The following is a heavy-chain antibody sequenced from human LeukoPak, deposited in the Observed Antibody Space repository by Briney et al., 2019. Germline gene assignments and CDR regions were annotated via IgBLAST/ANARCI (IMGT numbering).Heavy chain of an antibody. J-gene: IGHJ4*02. D-gene: IGHD1-26*01. CDR3: ATVTRTWELVLVF. Sequence: GASVKVSCKVTGYTLTELSMHWVRQAPGKGLEWMGGFDPEDGETIYAQKFQGRVTMTEDTSTDTAYMELSSLRSEDTAVYYCATVTRTWELVLVFWGQGTLVTVSS. V-gene: IGHV1-24*01. CDR1: GYTLTELS. CDR2: FDPEDGET.